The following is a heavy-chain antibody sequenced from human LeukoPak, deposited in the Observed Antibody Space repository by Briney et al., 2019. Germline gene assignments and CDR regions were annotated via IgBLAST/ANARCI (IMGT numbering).Heavy chain of an antibody. CDR1: GFTFSSYA. D-gene: IGHD5-18*01. CDR3: ARGGAAMAYY. Sequence: GGSLRLSCAASGFTFSSYAMSWVRQAPGKGLEWVSAIGGNGGSTYYAESVKGRFTISRDNAKNTLYLQMNSLRAEDTAVYYCARGGAAMAYYWGQGTLVTVSS. J-gene: IGHJ4*02. V-gene: IGHV3-23*01. CDR2: IGGNGGST.